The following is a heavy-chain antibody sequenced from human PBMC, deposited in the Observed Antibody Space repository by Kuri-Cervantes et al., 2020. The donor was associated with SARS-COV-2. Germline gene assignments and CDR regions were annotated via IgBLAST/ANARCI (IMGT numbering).Heavy chain of an antibody. D-gene: IGHD4-11*01. CDR1: GFTVSSNE. Sequence: GESLKISCAASGFTVSSNEMSWVRQAPGKGLEWVSSISGGSTYYADSRKGRFTISRDNSKNTLHLQMNSLRAEDTAVYYCARMWCNTVTDFDYWGQGTLVTVSS. CDR3: ARMWCNTVTDFDY. J-gene: IGHJ4*02. V-gene: IGHV3-38-3*01. CDR2: ISGGST.